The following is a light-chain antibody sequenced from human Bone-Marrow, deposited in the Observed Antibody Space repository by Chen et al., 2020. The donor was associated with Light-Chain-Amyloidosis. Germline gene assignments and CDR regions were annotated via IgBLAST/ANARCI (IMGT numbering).Light chain of an antibody. CDR1: DLPTKY. V-gene: IGLV3-25*03. CDR2: RCT. CDR3: QSADSSGTYEVI. Sequence: SYELTQPPSVSVSPGQTARITCSGDDLPTKYAYWYQQKPGQAPVLVIHRCTERPPGISERFSGSSSGTTATLTISGVQAEDEADYHCQSADSSGTYEVIFGGGTKLTVL. J-gene: IGLJ2*01.